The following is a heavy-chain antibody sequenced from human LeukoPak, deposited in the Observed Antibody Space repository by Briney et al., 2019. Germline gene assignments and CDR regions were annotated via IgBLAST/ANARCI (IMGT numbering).Heavy chain of an antibody. J-gene: IGHJ6*03. CDR3: ARGGDYGDYVHYYYMDV. V-gene: IGHV7-4-1*02. Sequence: ASVKVSCKASGYTFTSYAMNWVRQAPGQGLEWMGWINTNTGNPTYAQGFTGRFVFSLDTSVSTAYLQISSLKAEDTAVYYCARGGDYGDYVHYYYMDVWGKGTTVTVSS. CDR2: INTNTGNP. CDR1: GYTFTSYA. D-gene: IGHD4-17*01.